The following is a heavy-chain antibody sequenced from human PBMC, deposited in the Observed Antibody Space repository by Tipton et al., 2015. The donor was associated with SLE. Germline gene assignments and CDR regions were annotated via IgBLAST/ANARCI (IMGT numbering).Heavy chain of an antibody. D-gene: IGHD6-19*01. CDR3: ARPGAVAGTFDY. J-gene: IGHJ4*02. V-gene: IGHV4-59*12. CDR2: IYYSGST. Sequence: LRLSCTVSGGSISSYYWSWIRQPPGKGLEWIGSIYYSGSTYYNPSLKSRVTISVDTSKNQFSLKLSSVTAADTAVYYCARPGAVAGTFDYWGQGTLVTVSS. CDR1: GGSISSYY.